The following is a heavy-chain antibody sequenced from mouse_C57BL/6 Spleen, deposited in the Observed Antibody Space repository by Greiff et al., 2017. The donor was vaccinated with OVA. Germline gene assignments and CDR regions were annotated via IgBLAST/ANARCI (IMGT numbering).Heavy chain of an antibody. CDR3: AKGGSSPLYAMDY. CDR1: GYTFTSYW. D-gene: IGHD1-1*01. V-gene: IGHV1-52*01. Sequence: VQLQQSGAELVRPGSSVKLSCKASGYTFTSYWMHWVKQRPIQGLEWIGNIDPSDSETHYNQKFKDKATLTVDKSSSTAYMQLSSLTSEDSAVYYCAKGGSSPLYAMDYWGQGTSVTVSS. J-gene: IGHJ4*01. CDR2: IDPSDSET.